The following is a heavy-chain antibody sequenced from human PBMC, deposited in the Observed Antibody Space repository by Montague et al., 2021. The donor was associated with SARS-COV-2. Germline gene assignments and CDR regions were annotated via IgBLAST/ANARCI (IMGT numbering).Heavy chain of an antibody. CDR3: ARVGVGTMVRGAIPAYYYYGMDV. D-gene: IGHD3-10*01. CDR2: IYTSGST. J-gene: IGHJ6*02. Sequence: TLSLTCTVSGGSISSGSYYWSWIRQPAGKGLEWIGRIYTSGSTNYNPSLESRVTISVDTSKNQFSLKLTSVTAADTAVYYCARVGVGTMVRGAIPAYYYYGMDVWGQGTTVTVSS. V-gene: IGHV4-61*02. CDR1: GGSISSGSYY.